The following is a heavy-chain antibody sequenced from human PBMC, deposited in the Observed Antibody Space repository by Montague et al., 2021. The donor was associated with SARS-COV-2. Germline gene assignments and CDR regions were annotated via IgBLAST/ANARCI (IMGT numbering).Heavy chain of an antibody. Sequence: SLRLSCPASGFTFSSYGMHWVRQAPGKGLEWVAVIWYDGSNKYYADSVKGRFTISRDNSKNTLYLQMISLRAEDTAVYYCAREGKVGATTGLDYWGQGTLVTVSS. CDR3: AREGKVGATTGLDY. CDR2: IWYDGSNK. CDR1: GFTFSSYG. J-gene: IGHJ4*02. V-gene: IGHV3-33*01. D-gene: IGHD1-26*01.